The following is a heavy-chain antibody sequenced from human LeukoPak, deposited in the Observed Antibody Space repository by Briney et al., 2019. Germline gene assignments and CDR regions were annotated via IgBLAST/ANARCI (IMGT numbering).Heavy chain of an antibody. V-gene: IGHV3-74*01. J-gene: IGHJ4*01. CDR2: INTDGSST. D-gene: IGHD2-21*02. CDR1: GFTFISYG. Sequence: GGSLRHSCAVSGFTFISYGMQWGRQAPGKGLAWVSRINTDGSSTTYADSVKGRFTISRDNAKNTLYLQMNSLRAEDTAVYYCARDLPREVTLDYWGQGTLVTVSS. CDR3: ARDLPREVTLDY.